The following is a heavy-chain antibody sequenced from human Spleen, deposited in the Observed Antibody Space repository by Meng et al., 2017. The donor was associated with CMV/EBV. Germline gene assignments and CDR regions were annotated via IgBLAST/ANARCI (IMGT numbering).Heavy chain of an antibody. Sequence: GGSLRLSCAASGVSFSNYAMSWVRQAPGKGLEWVSVFSGTYGRTYSADSVKGRFTISRDNAKKSLYLQMSGLRAEDTAVYYCARDYGGCPDYWGQGTLVTVSS. D-gene: IGHD4-17*01. CDR1: GVSFSNYA. J-gene: IGHJ4*02. CDR3: ARDYGGCPDY. CDR2: FSGTYGRT. V-gene: IGHV3-23*01.